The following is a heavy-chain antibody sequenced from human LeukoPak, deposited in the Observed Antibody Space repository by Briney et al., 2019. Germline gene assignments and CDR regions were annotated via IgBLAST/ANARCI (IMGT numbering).Heavy chain of an antibody. CDR1: GGSISSGGYY. V-gene: IGHV4-31*01. Sequence: SQTLSLTRTVSGGSISSGGYYWSWIRQHPGKGLEWIGYIYYSGSTYYNPSLKSQVTISVDTSKNQFSLKLSSVTAADTAVYYCAREYCSSTSCYYFDYWGQGTLVTVSS. CDR2: IYYSGST. J-gene: IGHJ4*02. CDR3: AREYCSSTSCYYFDY. D-gene: IGHD2-2*01.